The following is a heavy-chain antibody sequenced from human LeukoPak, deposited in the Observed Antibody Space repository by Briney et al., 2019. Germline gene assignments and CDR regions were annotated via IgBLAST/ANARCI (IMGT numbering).Heavy chain of an antibody. CDR2: ISYSGST. V-gene: IGHV4-31*03. J-gene: IGHJ6*02. CDR3: ARDHTLDYGDYYYGLDV. Sequence: SETLSLTCTVSGGSTSSGGYYWSWIRQHPGKGLEWLEYISYSGSTYHNRSLRSRVTISLDTSKNQFSLKLSSVTAADTAVYYCARDHTLDYGDYYYGLDVWGQGTTVTVSS. CDR1: GGSTSSGGYY. D-gene: IGHD4-17*01.